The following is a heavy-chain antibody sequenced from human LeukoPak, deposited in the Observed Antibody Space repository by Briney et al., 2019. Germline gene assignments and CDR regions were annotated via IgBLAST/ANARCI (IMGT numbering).Heavy chain of an antibody. CDR1: GYTLTALS. Sequence: ASVKVSCKVSGYTLTALSMYWVRQPPGKGLEWMGWMNPNSGNTGYAQKFQGRVTMTRNTSISTAYMELSSLRSEDTAVYYCARALNIAARPLYYWGQGTLVTVSS. J-gene: IGHJ4*02. CDR2: MNPNSGNT. V-gene: IGHV1-8*01. D-gene: IGHD6-6*01. CDR3: ARALNIAARPLYY.